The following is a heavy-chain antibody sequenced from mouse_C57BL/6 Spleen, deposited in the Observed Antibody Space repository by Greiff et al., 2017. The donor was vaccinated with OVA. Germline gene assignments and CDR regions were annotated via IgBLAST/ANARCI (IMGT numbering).Heavy chain of an antibody. D-gene: IGHD2-5*01. J-gene: IGHJ4*01. Sequence: EVMLVESGEGLVKPGGSLKLSCAASGFTFSSYAMSWVRQTPEKRLEWVAYISSGGDYIYYADTVKGRFTISRDNARNTLYLQMSSLKSEDTAMYYCTRDPYYSNYVDYAMDYWGQGTSVTVSS. CDR2: ISSGGDYI. V-gene: IGHV5-9-1*02. CDR3: TRDPYYSNYVDYAMDY. CDR1: GFTFSSYA.